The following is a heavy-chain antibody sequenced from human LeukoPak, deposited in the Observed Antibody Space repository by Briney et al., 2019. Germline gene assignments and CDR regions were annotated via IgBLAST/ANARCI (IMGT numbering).Heavy chain of an antibody. CDR2: ISSGGSTI. Sequence: GGSLRLSCAASRFTFSNYGMNWVRQAPGQGLEWVSYISSGGSTIYYAGSVKGRFTISRDNAKNTLYLQMSSLRVEDTAIYYCAKERQTTTAFDSWGQGTLVTVSS. V-gene: IGHV3-48*03. D-gene: IGHD4-17*01. CDR3: AKERQTTTAFDS. CDR1: RFTFSNYG. J-gene: IGHJ4*02.